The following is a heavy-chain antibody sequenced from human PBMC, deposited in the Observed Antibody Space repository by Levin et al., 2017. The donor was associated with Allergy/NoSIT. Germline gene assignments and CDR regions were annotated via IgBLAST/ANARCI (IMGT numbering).Heavy chain of an antibody. CDR3: AKGYNYADVHYFDY. CDR1: GFTFDDYA. V-gene: IGHV3-9*01. CDR2: ISWNSGNI. D-gene: IGHD1-1*01. J-gene: IGHJ4*02. Sequence: GGSLRLSCAASGFTFDDYAMHWVRQVPGKGLEWVSGISWNSGNIGYADSVKGRFTISRDNAKSSLYLQMNSLRPEDTALYYCAKGYNYADVHYFDYWGQGTLVTVSS.